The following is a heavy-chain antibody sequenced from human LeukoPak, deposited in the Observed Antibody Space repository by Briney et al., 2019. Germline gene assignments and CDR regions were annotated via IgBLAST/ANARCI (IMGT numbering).Heavy chain of an antibody. D-gene: IGHD1-26*01. CDR3: ARGSGVGATYYFDY. CDR2: IYSGGST. V-gene: IGHV3-53*01. J-gene: IGHJ4*02. Sequence: GGSLRLSRAASGFTVSSNYMSWVRQAPGKGLEWVSVIYSGGSTYYADSVKGRFTISRDNSKNTLYLQMNSLRAEDTAVYYCARGSGVGATYYFDYWGQGTLVTVS. CDR1: GFTVSSNY.